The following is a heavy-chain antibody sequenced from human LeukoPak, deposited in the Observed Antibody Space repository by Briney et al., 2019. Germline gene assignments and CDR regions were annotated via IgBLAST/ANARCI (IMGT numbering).Heavy chain of an antibody. V-gene: IGHV4-38-2*02. CDR2: IYHSGNT. Sequence: SETLSLTCTVSGYSISSGYYWGWIRQPPGKGLEWIGTIYHSGNTYYNPSLASRFTILVDTAKNQFSLKLSSVTAADTAVYSCARGFFGYYDILPGYYLRRAFDIWGQGTMVTVSS. D-gene: IGHD3-9*01. J-gene: IGHJ3*02. CDR3: ARGFFGYYDILPGYYLRRAFDI. CDR1: GYSISSGYY.